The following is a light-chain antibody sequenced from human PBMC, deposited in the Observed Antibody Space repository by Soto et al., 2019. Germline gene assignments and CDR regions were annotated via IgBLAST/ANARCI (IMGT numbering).Light chain of an antibody. Sequence: QSVLTQPPSASVSPGQSVTISCTGTSSDVGGYNYVSWYQQHPGKAPKLMIYEVSKRPSGVPDRFSASKSGNTASLTVSGLQAEDEADYYCSSYAGSNNHVFGTGTKVTVL. CDR3: SSYAGSNNHV. CDR1: SSDVGGYNY. V-gene: IGLV2-8*01. J-gene: IGLJ1*01. CDR2: EVS.